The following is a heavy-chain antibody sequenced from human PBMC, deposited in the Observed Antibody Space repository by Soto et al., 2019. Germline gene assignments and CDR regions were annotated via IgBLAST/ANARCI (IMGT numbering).Heavy chain of an antibody. CDR2: IIPIFGTA. V-gene: IGHV1-69*01. D-gene: IGHD6-13*01. J-gene: IGHJ4*02. Sequence: QVQLVQSGAEVKKPGSSVKVSCKASGGTFSSYAISWVRQAPGHGLEWMGGIIPIFGTANYAQKFQGRVTITADESTSTDYMELSSLRSEDTAVYYFASRRTGYSSSWPFDYWGQGTLVTVYS. CDR3: ASRRTGYSSSWPFDY. CDR1: GGTFSSYA.